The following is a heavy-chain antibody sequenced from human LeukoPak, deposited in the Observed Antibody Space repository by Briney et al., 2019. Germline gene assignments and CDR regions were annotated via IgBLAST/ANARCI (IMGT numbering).Heavy chain of an antibody. CDR1: GYTFTRYG. CDR3: ARDRDYGDYTAFDI. Sequence: ASVKVSCKASGYTFTRYGISWVRQAPGQGLEWMGWISAYNGNTNYAQKLQGRVTMTTDTSTSTAYMELRSLRSDDTAVYYCARDRDYGDYTAFDIWGQGTMVTVSS. CDR2: ISAYNGNT. V-gene: IGHV1-18*01. D-gene: IGHD4-17*01. J-gene: IGHJ3*02.